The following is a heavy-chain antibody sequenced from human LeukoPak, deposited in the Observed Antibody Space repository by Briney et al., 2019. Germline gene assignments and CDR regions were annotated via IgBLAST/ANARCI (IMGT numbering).Heavy chain of an antibody. CDR3: ARDGPGFAVPYYYGMDV. Sequence: SVKVSCKASGGTFSSYAISWVRHAPGQGLEWMGGIIPIFGTANYEQKFQGRVTITADESTSTAYMELRSLRSDDTAVYYCARDGPGFAVPYYYGMDVWGQGTTVTVSS. V-gene: IGHV1-69*01. CDR2: IIPIFGTA. CDR1: GGTFSSYA. D-gene: IGHD2-21*01. J-gene: IGHJ6*02.